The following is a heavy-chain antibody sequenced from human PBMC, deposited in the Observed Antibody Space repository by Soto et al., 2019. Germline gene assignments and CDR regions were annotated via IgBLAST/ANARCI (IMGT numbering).Heavy chain of an antibody. J-gene: IGHJ5*02. CDR1: GYTFSNYD. V-gene: IGHV1-8*01. CDR3: ARGRTARNWFDP. Sequence: VSVQVSCKDPGYTFSNYDITWVRQAPGQGLECMGWMNPNSGNTGYAQKFQGRVTMTRYTSISTAYMELSSLISEDTAVYYCARGRTARNWFDPWGQGTQVTVSS. CDR2: MNPNSGNT.